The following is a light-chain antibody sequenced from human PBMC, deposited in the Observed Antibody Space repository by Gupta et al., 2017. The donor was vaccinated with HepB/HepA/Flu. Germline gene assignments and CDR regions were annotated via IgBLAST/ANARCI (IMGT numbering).Light chain of an antibody. Sequence: QAVLTPPSSLSASPGASASLTCTLRSGINVGTYRIYWYQQKPGSPPQYLLRYKSDSDNQQGSGVPSRFSGSKDASANAGILLISGLQSEDEADYYCMIWHSSAWVFGGGTKLTVL. CDR2: YKSDSDN. J-gene: IGLJ3*02. V-gene: IGLV5-45*02. CDR1: SGINVGTYR. CDR3: MIWHSSAWV.